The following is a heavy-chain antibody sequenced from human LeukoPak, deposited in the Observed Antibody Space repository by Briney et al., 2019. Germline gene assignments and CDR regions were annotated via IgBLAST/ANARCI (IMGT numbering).Heavy chain of an antibody. Sequence: SETLSLTCAVSGGSISSGGYSWSWIRQPPGKGLEWIGYIYYSGSTNYNPSLKSRVTISVDTSKNQFSLKLSSVTAADTAVYYCARRVELRPTHNWFDPWGQGTLVTVSS. V-gene: IGHV4-61*08. D-gene: IGHD1-7*01. J-gene: IGHJ5*02. CDR3: ARRVELRPTHNWFDP. CDR2: IYYSGST. CDR1: GGSISSGGYS.